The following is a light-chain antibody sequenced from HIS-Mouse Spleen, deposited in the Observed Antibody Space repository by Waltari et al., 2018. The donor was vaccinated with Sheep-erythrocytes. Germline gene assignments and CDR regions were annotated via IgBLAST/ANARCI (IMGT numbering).Light chain of an antibody. CDR1: SSDVGGYNY. Sequence: QSTLTQPPSASGSPGQSVTISCTGTSSDVGGYNYVSWYQQPPGKAPKLMIYEVSKRPSGVPVRCSGSKAGTTASLTVSGLQAEDEADYYCSSYAGSNNWVFGGGTKLTVL. CDR2: EVS. J-gene: IGLJ3*02. V-gene: IGLV2-8*01. CDR3: SSYAGSNNWV.